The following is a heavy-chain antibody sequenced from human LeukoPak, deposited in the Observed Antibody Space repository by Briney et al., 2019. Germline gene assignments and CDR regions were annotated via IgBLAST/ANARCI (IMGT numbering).Heavy chain of an antibody. J-gene: IGHJ4*02. CDR1: GFTFNSYE. CDR3: ARGPYDF. V-gene: IGHV3-48*03. Sequence: GGSLRLFCAASGFTFNSYEMSWVRHAPGRGLEGVSYISSSGNTIYYADSVRGRFTISRDNAKNSLYLQMNSLGVEDTAVYFCARGPYDFWGQGTLVTVSS. CDR2: ISSSGNTI.